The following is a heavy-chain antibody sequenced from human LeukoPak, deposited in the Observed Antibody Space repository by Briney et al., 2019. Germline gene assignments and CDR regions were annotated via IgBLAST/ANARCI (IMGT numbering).Heavy chain of an antibody. CDR3: ARNVSAPSDHAGYFDY. V-gene: IGHV1-18*01. CDR1: GYTFTNYG. D-gene: IGHD1-14*01. J-gene: IGHJ4*02. CDR2: ISVYNGNT. Sequence: ASVKVSCKASGYTFTNYGISWVRQAPGQGLEWLAWISVYNGNTNYAQKVQARVTMTTDTSASTAYMELRSLRSDDTAVYYCARNVSAPSDHAGYFDYWGQGTLVTVSS.